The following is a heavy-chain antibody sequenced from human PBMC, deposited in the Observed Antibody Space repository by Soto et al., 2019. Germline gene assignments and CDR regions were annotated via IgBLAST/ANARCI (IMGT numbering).Heavy chain of an antibody. D-gene: IGHD3-22*01. CDR1: GGTFSTYT. Sequence: QVQLVQSGAEVKKPGSSVKVSCKASGGTFSTYTITWVRQAPGQGLEWMGRIIPIIGIINYEQKFQGRVTITADKFTGTAYMELTRLRSDDTAVYFCAGDPDSHYNDSHASSYPWGQGTLVTFSS. V-gene: IGHV1-69*08. CDR3: AGDPDSHYNDSHASSYP. CDR2: IIPIIGII. J-gene: IGHJ5*02.